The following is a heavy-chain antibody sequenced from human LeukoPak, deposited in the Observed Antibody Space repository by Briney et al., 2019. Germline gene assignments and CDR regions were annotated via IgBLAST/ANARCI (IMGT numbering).Heavy chain of an antibody. CDR2: ISSSSSYI. Sequence: PGGSLRLSCAASGFTFSSYSMNWVRQAPGKGLGWVSSISSSSSYIYYADSVKGRFTVSRDNAKNSLYLQMNSLRAEDTAVYYCARDRLMTTVTTGWFDPWGQGTLVTVSS. D-gene: IGHD4-17*01. CDR1: GFTFSSYS. CDR3: ARDRLMTTVTTGWFDP. J-gene: IGHJ5*02. V-gene: IGHV3-21*01.